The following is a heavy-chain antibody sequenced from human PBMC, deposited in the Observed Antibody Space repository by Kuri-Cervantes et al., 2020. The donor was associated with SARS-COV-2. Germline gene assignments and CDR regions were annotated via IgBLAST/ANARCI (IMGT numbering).Heavy chain of an antibody. CDR1: GYTFTGYY. Sequence: ASVKVSCKASGYTFTGYYMHWVRQAPGQGLEWMGWINPRSGGTKSAQKFQGRVTMTTDTSTSTAYMELRSLRSDDTAVYYCARALVYGDYESFDYWGQGTLVTVSS. V-gene: IGHV1-2*02. D-gene: IGHD4-17*01. J-gene: IGHJ4*02. CDR3: ARALVYGDYESFDY. CDR2: INPRSGGT.